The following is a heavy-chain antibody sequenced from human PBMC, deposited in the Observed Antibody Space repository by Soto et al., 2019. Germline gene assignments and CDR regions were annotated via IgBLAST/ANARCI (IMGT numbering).Heavy chain of an antibody. V-gene: IGHV1-69*06. Sequence: QVQLVQSGAEVEKPGSSVKVSCKASGGTFSTYATSWVRQAPGQGLEWMGMIIPMFGTANYAQKFQGRVTITADKSTSTAYMELSSLRSEDTAVYYCARDEGGSGYQLDSWGQGTLVTVSS. CDR2: IIPMFGTA. D-gene: IGHD3-22*01. CDR1: GGTFSTYA. CDR3: ARDEGGSGYQLDS. J-gene: IGHJ5*01.